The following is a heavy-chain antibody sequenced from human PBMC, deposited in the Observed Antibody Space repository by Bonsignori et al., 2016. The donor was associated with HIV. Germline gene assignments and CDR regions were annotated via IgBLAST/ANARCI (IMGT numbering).Heavy chain of an antibody. CDR3: AKDQGSSSWGAFDG. CDR2: IRFDRSHQ. Sequence: GESLKISCAASGFTFSDYGMHWVRQAPGKGLEWVAFIRFDRSHQSYVDSVKGRFTISRDNSKKTLYLQMNSLRPDDTAVYFCAKDQGSSSWGAFDGWGQGTMVTVSS. J-gene: IGHJ3*01. D-gene: IGHD6-13*01. CDR1: GFTFSDYG. V-gene: IGHV3-30*02.